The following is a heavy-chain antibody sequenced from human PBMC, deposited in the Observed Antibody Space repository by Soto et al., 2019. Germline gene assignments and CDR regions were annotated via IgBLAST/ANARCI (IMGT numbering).Heavy chain of an antibody. CDR1: GGSVSSVSYY. Sequence: TLSLTCTVSGGSVSSVSYYWSWIRQPPGRRLEWIGYIYNSGSTKYNPSLKSRVTMSIDTSKNQFSLRLSSVAAADTAVYYCARVLWYYASGSSNADHYFDYWGQGTLVTVSS. D-gene: IGHD3-10*01. CDR2: IYNSGST. CDR3: ARVLWYYASGSSNADHYFDY. J-gene: IGHJ4*02. V-gene: IGHV4-61*01.